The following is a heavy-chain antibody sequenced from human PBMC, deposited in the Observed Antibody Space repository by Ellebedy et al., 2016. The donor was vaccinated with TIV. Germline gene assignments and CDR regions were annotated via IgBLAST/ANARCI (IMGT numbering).Heavy chain of an antibody. Sequence: GGSLRLXXVAFGFTFRSYWMSWVRQAPGKGLEWVANIKQDGSEKYYVDSVKGRFTISRDNAKNSLYLQMNSLRVEDTAMYSCARDLGHSTIFGAGDWGQGTLVTVSS. V-gene: IGHV3-7*01. CDR3: ARDLGHSTIFGAGD. CDR2: IKQDGSEK. D-gene: IGHD3-3*01. J-gene: IGHJ4*02. CDR1: GFTFRSYW.